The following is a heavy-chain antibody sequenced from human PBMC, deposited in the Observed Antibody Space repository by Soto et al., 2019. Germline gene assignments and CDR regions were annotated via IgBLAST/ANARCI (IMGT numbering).Heavy chain of an antibody. Sequence: DVQLVESGGGLVQPGGSLRLSCGASGFTFSNYDMHWVRQATGKGLEWVSGIGTGGDTYYPGSVKGRFTISRENAKNSLNPKINSLRDEDTAVYYCARLSGIPGTRKRFGGGYYYYYAMDVWGQGTTVTVSS. CDR2: IGTGGDT. CDR1: GFTFSNYD. J-gene: IGHJ6*02. V-gene: IGHV3-13*01. D-gene: IGHD1-7*01. CDR3: ARLSGIPGTRKRFGGGYYYYYAMDV.